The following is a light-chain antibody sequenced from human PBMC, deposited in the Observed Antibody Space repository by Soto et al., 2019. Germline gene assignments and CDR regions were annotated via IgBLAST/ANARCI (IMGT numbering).Light chain of an antibody. CDR3: QHYNSYSEA. Sequence: DIQMTQSPSTLSGSXXXXXXITCRASQTISSWLAWYQQKPGKAPKLLIYKASTLKSGVPSRFSGSGSGTEFTLTISSLQPDDFATYYCQHYNSYSEAFGQGTKVELK. CDR2: KAS. V-gene: IGKV1-5*03. J-gene: IGKJ1*01. CDR1: QTISSW.